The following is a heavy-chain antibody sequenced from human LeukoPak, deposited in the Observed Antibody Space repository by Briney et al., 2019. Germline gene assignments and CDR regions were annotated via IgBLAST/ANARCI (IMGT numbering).Heavy chain of an antibody. V-gene: IGHV1-18*01. CDR1: GYTLTSYG. J-gene: IGHJ4*02. D-gene: IGHD4-17*01. Sequence: GASVKVSCKASGYTLTSYGISWVRQAPGQGLEWMGWISAYNGNTNYAQKLQGRVTMTTDTSTSTAYMELRSLRSDDTAVYYCARAEIVYGDHMKIFDYWGQGTLVTVSS. CDR3: ARAEIVYGDHMKIFDY. CDR2: ISAYNGNT.